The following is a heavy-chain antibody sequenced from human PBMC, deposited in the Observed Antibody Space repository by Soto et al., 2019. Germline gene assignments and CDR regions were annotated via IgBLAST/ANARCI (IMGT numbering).Heavy chain of an antibody. CDR3: AKYYYDSSGYFSLGYYYGMDV. D-gene: IGHD3-22*01. CDR2: ISYDGSNK. CDR1: GFTFSSYG. Sequence: GGSLRLSCAASGFTFSSYGMHWVRQAPGKGLEWVAVISYDGSNKYYADSVKGRFTISRDNSKNTLYLQMNSLRAEDTAVYYCAKYYYDSSGYFSLGYYYGMDVWGQGTTVTVSS. V-gene: IGHV3-30*18. J-gene: IGHJ6*02.